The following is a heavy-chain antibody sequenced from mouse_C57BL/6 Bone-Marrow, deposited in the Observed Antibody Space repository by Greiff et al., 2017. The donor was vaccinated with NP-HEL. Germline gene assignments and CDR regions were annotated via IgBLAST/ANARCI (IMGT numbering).Heavy chain of an antibody. V-gene: IGHV5-4*01. Sequence: EVMLVESGGGLVKPGGSLKLSCAASGFTFSSYAMSWVRQTPEKRLEWVATISDGGSYTYYPDNVKGRFTISRDNAKNNLYLQMSHLKSEDTAMYYCAREEITTRLAMDYWGQGTSVTVSS. J-gene: IGHJ4*01. D-gene: IGHD2-4*01. CDR1: GFTFSSYA. CDR2: ISDGGSYT. CDR3: AREEITTRLAMDY.